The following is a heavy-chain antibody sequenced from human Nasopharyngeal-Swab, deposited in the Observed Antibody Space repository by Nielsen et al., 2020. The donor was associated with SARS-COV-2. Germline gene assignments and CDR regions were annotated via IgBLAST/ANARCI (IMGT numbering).Heavy chain of an antibody. V-gene: IGHV4-31*11. CDR2: ISSGGTT. CDR1: GGSIGSGSYY. J-gene: IGHJ4*02. Sequence: SETLSLTCAVSGGSIGSGSYYWSWIRQPPGKGLEWIGYISSGGTTYYNPSLKSRVTISVATSKTQFSLELTSVTAADTALYYCARANYDILTGYPTDFDCWGQGTLVTVSS. CDR3: ARANYDILTGYPTDFDC. D-gene: IGHD3-9*01.